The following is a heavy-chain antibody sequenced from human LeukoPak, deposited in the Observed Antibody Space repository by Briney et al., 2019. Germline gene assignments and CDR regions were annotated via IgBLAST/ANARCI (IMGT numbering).Heavy chain of an antibody. J-gene: IGHJ6*02. CDR3: NYFGMDV. V-gene: IGHV4-39*01. CDR1: GGSISGSNYY. Sequence: SETLSLTCTVSGGSISGSNYYWGWIRQTPGKGLEWVGSIYYSGSTYYNPSLKSRVTISVDTSKNQFSLKVASVTAADTAVYYCNYFGMDVWGQGTTVTVSS. CDR2: IYYSGST.